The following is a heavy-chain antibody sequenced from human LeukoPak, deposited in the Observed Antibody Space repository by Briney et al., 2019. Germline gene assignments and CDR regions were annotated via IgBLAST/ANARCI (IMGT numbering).Heavy chain of an antibody. D-gene: IGHD6-13*01. CDR2: ISGSGGST. J-gene: IGHJ5*02. CDR1: GFTFTSYA. V-gene: IGHV3-23*01. CDR3: AKASISAALNH. Sequence: GGSLRLSCVASGFTFTSYAMNWVRQAPGKGLEWVSAISGSGGSTYYADSVKGRFTISRDNSKNTLYLQMNSLRAEDTAVYYCAKASISAALNHWGQGTLVTVSS.